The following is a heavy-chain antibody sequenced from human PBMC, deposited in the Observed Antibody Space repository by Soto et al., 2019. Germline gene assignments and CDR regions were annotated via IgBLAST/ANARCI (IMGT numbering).Heavy chain of an antibody. CDR1: GFTFSNYA. J-gene: IGHJ6*01. V-gene: IGHV3-23*01. CDR3: AKYYTMTRPPSNSTGIPF. Sequence: PGGSLRLSCAASGFTFSNYAMTWVRQAPGKGLEWVSTIAGSGRSSYSADSVKGRFTISRDNSKNTLYLQMNSLRVEDTALYYCAKYYTMTRPPSNSTGIPFWG. CDR2: IAGSGRSS. D-gene: IGHD4-17*01.